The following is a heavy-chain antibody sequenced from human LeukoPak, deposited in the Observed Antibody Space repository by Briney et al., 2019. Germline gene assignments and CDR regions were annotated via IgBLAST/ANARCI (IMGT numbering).Heavy chain of an antibody. J-gene: IGHJ4*02. V-gene: IGHV1-3*01. D-gene: IGHD3-22*01. CDR2: INAANGST. Sequence: GASVKVSCKASGYTFTGYYMHWVRQAPGQRLEWMGWINAANGSTKYSQKFQGRVTITRDTSASRAYMELSSLRSEDTAVYYCAGTYYYDSSGYYPAFDYWGQGTLVTVSS. CDR1: GYTFTGYY. CDR3: AGTYYYDSSGYYPAFDY.